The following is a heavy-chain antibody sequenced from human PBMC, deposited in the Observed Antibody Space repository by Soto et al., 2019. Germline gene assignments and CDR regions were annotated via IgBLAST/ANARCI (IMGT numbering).Heavy chain of an antibody. CDR1: GFTFSSYS. Sequence: PGGSLRLSCAASGFTFSSYSMNWVRQAPGKGLEWVSSISSSSSYIYYADSVKGRFTISRDNAKNSLYLQMNSLRAEDTAVYYCARIVGGVINYYFDYWGQGTLVTVSS. D-gene: IGHD3-16*02. J-gene: IGHJ4*02. V-gene: IGHV3-21*01. CDR3: ARIVGGVINYYFDY. CDR2: ISSSSSYI.